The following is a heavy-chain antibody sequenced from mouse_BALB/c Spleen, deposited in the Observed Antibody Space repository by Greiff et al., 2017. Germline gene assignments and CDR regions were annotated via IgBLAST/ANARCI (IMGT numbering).Heavy chain of an antibody. V-gene: IGHV1-61*01. CDR2: IHPSGSET. J-gene: IGHJ4*01. CDR1: GYSFTSYW. Sequence: QVQLQQPGAELVRPGASVKLSCKASGYSFTSYWMNWVKQRPGQGLEWIGMIHPSGSETRLNQKFKDKATLTVDKSSSTAYMQLSSPTSEDSAVYYCARYYRSSMDYWGQGTSVTVSS. D-gene: IGHD2-14*01. CDR3: ARYYRSSMDY.